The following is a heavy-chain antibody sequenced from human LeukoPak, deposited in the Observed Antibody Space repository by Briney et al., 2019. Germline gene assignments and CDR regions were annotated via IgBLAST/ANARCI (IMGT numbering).Heavy chain of an antibody. CDR2: IHTSGIT. CDR3: ARDLGSNYVYFDY. CDR1: GGSISSHY. D-gene: IGHD1-26*01. V-gene: IGHV4-4*07. J-gene: IGHJ4*02. Sequence: SETLSLTCTVSGGSISSHYWSWLRQPAGKGLEDIGRIHTSGITNYNPSLKSRVTMSGDTSNNQFYLNLRSVTAADTAVYYCARDLGSNYVYFDYWGQGSLVTVSS.